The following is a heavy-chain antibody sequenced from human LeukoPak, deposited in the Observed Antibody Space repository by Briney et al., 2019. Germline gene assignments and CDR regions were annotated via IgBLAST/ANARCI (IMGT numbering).Heavy chain of an antibody. D-gene: IGHD1-26*01. Sequence: GGSLRLSCAASGFTFSSYAMSWVRQAPGKGLEWVSAISGSGGSTYYADSVKGRFTISRDNSKNTLYLQMNSLRAEDRAVYYCAKKLRGSYYFDYWGQGTLVTVSS. CDR1: GFTFSSYA. CDR2: ISGSGGST. V-gene: IGHV3-23*01. CDR3: AKKLRGSYYFDY. J-gene: IGHJ4*02.